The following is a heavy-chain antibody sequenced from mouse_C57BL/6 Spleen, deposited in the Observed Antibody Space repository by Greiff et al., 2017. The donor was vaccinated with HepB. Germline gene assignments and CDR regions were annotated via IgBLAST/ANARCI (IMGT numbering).Heavy chain of an antibody. V-gene: IGHV5-4*01. CDR1: GFTFSSYA. Sequence: EVQRVESGGGLVKPGGSLKLSCAASGFTFSSYAMSWVRQTPEKRLEWVATISDGGSYTYYPDNVKGRFTISRDNAKNNLYLQMSHLKSEDTAMYYCARDPGYSNYGYYFDYWGQGTTLTVSS. J-gene: IGHJ2*01. D-gene: IGHD2-5*01. CDR2: ISDGGSYT. CDR3: ARDPGYSNYGYYFDY.